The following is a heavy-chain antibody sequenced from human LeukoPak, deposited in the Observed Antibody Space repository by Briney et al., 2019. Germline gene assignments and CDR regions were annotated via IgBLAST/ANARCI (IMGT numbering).Heavy chain of an antibody. J-gene: IGHJ4*02. CDR1: GGTFSSYA. Sequence: ASVTVSCKASGGTFSSYAISWVRQAPGQGLEWMGGIIPIFGTANYAQKFQGRVTITADESTSTAYMELSSLRSEDTAVYYCAREKGPYYYGSGSYWEPDYWGQGTLVTVSS. D-gene: IGHD3-10*01. V-gene: IGHV1-69*13. CDR3: AREKGPYYYGSGSYWEPDY. CDR2: IIPIFGTA.